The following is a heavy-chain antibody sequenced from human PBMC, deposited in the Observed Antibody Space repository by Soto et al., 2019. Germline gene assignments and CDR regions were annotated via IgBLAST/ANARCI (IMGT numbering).Heavy chain of an antibody. CDR2: IKHDTSEA. D-gene: IGHD3-16*02. V-gene: IGHV3-7*03. CDR3: ARDGRLFSGPYRPSRFDY. Sequence: GGSLRLSCAASGFKFSHYWMSWVRQAPGKGLEWVGNIKHDTSEAHYADSVKGRFTITRDNIKNFLFLQMNGLRADDTASYYCARDGRLFSGPYRPSRFDYWGLGTLVTVSS. J-gene: IGHJ4*02. CDR1: GFKFSHYW.